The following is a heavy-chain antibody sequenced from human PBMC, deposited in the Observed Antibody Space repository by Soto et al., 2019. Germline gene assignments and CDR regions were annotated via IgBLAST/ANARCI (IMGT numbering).Heavy chain of an antibody. V-gene: IGHV2-26*01. CDR1: GFSLSNTRLG. D-gene: IGHD2-2*01. Sequence: QVTLKASGPVVVKPTETLTLTCTVSGFSLSNTRLGVSWIRQPPGKALEWLAHIFSNDEKSYSTSLKNRRTSSKDTSRSQVVLTMTNVDPVDSATYYCALIKDCSRTDCYWASFDPWGQGTLVTVSS. CDR3: ALIKDCSRTDCYWASFDP. CDR2: IFSNDEK. J-gene: IGHJ5*02.